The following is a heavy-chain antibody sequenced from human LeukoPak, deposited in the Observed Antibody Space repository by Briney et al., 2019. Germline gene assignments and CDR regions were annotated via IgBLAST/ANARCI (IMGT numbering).Heavy chain of an antibody. CDR3: ARALFTTDAFDI. V-gene: IGHV3-15*01. J-gene: IGHJ3*02. CDR2: IKSKTDGGTT. Sequence: GGSLRLSCAASGFTFNDAWMSWVRQAPGKGLEWVGRIKSKTDGGTTDYAAPVEGRFTISRDDSKNTLFLQMNSLKTEDTAVYYCARALFTTDAFDIWGQGTMVTVSS. D-gene: IGHD3-22*01. CDR1: GFTFNDAW.